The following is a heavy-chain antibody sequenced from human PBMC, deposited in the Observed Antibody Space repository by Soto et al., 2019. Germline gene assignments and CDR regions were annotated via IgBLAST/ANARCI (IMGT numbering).Heavy chain of an antibody. J-gene: IGHJ4*02. D-gene: IGHD3-10*01. Sequence: QVQLVESGGGVVQPGRSLRLSCAASGFTFSSYGMHWVRQAPGKGLEWVAVISYDGSNKYYADSVKGRFTISRDNSKNTLYLQMNSLRAEDTAVYYCAKDVDGSGNYWGQGTLVTVSS. CDR1: GFTFSSYG. V-gene: IGHV3-30*18. CDR3: AKDVDGSGNY. CDR2: ISYDGSNK.